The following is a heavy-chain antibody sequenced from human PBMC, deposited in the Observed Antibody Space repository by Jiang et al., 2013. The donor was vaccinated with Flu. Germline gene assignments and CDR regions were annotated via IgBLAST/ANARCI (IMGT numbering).Heavy chain of an antibody. J-gene: IGHJ4*02. CDR1: A. D-gene: IGHD5-18*01. CDR3: AQRRGYSDGPLDY. V-gene: IGHV3-23*01. CDR2: ISGSGAST. Sequence: AMAWVRRLREGLEWVSAISGSGASTYYTDSVKGRFTISRDNSKNTLYLQMNSLRGEDTAIYYCAQRRGYSDGPLDYWGQGTLVTVSS.